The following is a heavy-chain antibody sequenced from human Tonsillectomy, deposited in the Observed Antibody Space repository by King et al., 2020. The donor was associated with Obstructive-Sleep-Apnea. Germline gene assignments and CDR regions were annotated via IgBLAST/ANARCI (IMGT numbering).Heavy chain of an antibody. CDR3: AKDVRTTVVTWSWHFDY. V-gene: IGHV3-30*02. D-gene: IGHD4-23*01. CDR1: GFTFSSYG. J-gene: IGHJ4*02. Sequence: VQLVESGGGVVQPGGSLRLSCAVSGFTFSSYGMHWVRQAPGKGLEWVAFIRYDGSNKYYVDSVKGRFTISRDNSKSTLYLQMNSLRAEDTAVYYCAKDVRTTVVTWSWHFDYWGQGTLVTVSS. CDR2: IRYDGSNK.